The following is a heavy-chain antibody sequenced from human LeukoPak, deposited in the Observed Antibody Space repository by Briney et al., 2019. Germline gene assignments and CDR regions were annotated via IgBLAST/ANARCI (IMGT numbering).Heavy chain of an antibody. Sequence: SETLSLXCAVYGGSFSGYYWSWIRQPPGKGLEWIGEINHSGSTNYNPSLKSRVTISVDTSKNQFSLKLSSVTAADTAVYYCARAPYYYDSSGYRRSNYYYYMDVWGKGTTVTVSS. J-gene: IGHJ6*03. CDR3: ARAPYYYDSSGYRRSNYYYYMDV. V-gene: IGHV4-34*01. CDR2: INHSGST. CDR1: GGSFSGYY. D-gene: IGHD3-22*01.